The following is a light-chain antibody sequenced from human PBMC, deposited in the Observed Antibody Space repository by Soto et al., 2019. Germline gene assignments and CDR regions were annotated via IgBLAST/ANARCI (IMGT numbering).Light chain of an antibody. CDR2: GNS. Sequence: QLVLTQPPSVSGAPGQRVTISCTGSSSNIGAGFDVHWYHQIAGTAPKLLIYGNSNRPSGVPDRFSGSKSGTSASLAINGLRSEDEADYYCAAWDDSLSGVFGGGTKLTVL. V-gene: IGLV1-40*01. J-gene: IGLJ3*02. CDR1: SSNIGAGFD. CDR3: AAWDDSLSGV.